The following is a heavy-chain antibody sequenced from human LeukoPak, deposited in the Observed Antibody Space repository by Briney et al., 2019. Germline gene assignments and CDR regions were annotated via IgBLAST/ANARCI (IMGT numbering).Heavy chain of an antibody. CDR3: ARVGGSYVSAFDY. J-gene: IGHJ4*02. CDR2: IYNGGST. Sequence: PGGPLRLSCAASGFTVSSNYMSWVRQAPGKGLEWVSVIYNGGSTYYADSVKGRFTISRDNSKNTLYLQMNSLRAEDTAVYYCARVGGSYVSAFDYWGQGTLVTVSS. CDR1: GFTVSSNY. V-gene: IGHV3-66*01. D-gene: IGHD1-26*01.